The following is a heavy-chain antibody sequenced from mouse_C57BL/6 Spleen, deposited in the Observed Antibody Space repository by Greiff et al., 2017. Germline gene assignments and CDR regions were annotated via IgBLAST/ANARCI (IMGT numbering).Heavy chain of an antibody. D-gene: IGHD2-3*01. V-gene: IGHV3-6*01. Sequence: VQLKESGPGLVKPSQSLSLTCSVTGYSITSGYYWNWIRQFPGNKLEWMGYISYDGSNNYNPSLKNRISITRDTSKNQFFLKLNSVTTEDTATYYCARKEDDGYIQYAMDYWGQGTSVTVSS. CDR3: ARKEDDGYIQYAMDY. J-gene: IGHJ4*01. CDR1: GYSITSGYY. CDR2: ISYDGSN.